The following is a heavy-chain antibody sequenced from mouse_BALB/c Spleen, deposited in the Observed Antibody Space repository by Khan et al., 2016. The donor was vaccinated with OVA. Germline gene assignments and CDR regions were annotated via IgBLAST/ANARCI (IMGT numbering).Heavy chain of an antibody. CDR2: ITYSGST. CDR1: GYSITSDYA. J-gene: IGHJ3*01. D-gene: IGHD3-3*01. CDR3: ARGRAY. V-gene: IGHV3-2*02. Sequence: EVQLQESGPGLVKPSQSLSLTCTVTGYSITSDYAWNWIRQFPGNKLEWMGYITYSGSTSYTPSLKSRFSITRDTSKNQFFLQLNSLTTEDTATYDWARGRAYWGQGTLVTVSA.